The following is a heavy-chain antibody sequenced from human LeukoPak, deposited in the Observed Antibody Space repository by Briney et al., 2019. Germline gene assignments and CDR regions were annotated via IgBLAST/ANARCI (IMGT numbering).Heavy chain of an antibody. CDR2: T. V-gene: IGHV3-23*01. D-gene: IGHD2-2*01. CDR3: AKGGIVVVPAAKSKSGFDY. Sequence: TYYADSVTGRFTISRDNSKNTLYLQMNSLRAEDTAVYYCAKGGIVVVPAAKSKSGFDYWGQGTLVTVSS. J-gene: IGHJ4*02.